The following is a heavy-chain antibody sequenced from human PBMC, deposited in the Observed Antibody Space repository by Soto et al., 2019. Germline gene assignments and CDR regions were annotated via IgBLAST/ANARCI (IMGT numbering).Heavy chain of an antibody. V-gene: IGHV4-39*01. CDR1: GGSISSSSYY. D-gene: IGHD1-1*01. J-gene: IGHJ4*02. CDR3: ARQRRGTNGPGNFDY. CDR2: IYYSGST. Sequence: SETLSLTCTVSGGSISSSSYYWGWIRQPPGKGLEWIGSIYYSGSTYYNPSLKSRVTISVDTSKNQFSLKLSSVTAADTAVYYCARQRRGTNGPGNFDYWGQGTLVTVSS.